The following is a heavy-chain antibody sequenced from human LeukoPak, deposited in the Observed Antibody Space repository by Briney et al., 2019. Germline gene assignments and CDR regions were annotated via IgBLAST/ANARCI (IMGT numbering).Heavy chain of an antibody. D-gene: IGHD1-26*01. CDR1: GFSFRNTW. Sequence: GGSLRLSCTASGFSFRNTWMSWVRQAPGKGLEWVANIKKDETEIYYADSVKGRFTISRDNAKRSLYLQMNVLRAADTAVYFCATLNWDDGEVSGFDHWGRGIMVTVSS. J-gene: IGHJ5*02. CDR2: IKKDETEI. V-gene: IGHV3-7*01. CDR3: ATLNWDDGEVSGFDH.